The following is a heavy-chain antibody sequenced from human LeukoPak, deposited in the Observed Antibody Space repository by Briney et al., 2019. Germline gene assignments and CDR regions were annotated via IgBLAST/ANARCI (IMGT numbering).Heavy chain of an antibody. CDR1: GFTFSSYA. Sequence: PGGSLRLSCVASGFTFSSYAMNWVRQAPGKGLEWVSAISGSGDRTYYADSVRGRFTISRDNSKNSLSLQLSVLRADDTAVYFCAKLLTSGYYSTLYYYGLDVWGPGTTVTVSS. J-gene: IGHJ6*02. V-gene: IGHV3-23*01. CDR3: AKLLTSGYYSTLYYYGLDV. D-gene: IGHD3-3*01. CDR2: ISGSGDRT.